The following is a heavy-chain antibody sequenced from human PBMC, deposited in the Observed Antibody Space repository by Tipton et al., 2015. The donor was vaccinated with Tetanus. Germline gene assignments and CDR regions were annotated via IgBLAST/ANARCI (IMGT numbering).Heavy chain of an antibody. CDR2: ISNDASHI. J-gene: IGHJ4*02. CDR1: GYNFRNNG. CDR3: ARDRHSYESSGYYLFDS. Sequence: SLRLSCVASGYNFRNNGMHWVRQAPGKGLEWVAVISNDASHIYYADSVRGRFTMSRENNKNTVHLQMNSLRPDDTAVYYCARDRHSYESSGYYLFDSWGQGTLVTVSS. D-gene: IGHD3-22*01. V-gene: IGHV3-30*03.